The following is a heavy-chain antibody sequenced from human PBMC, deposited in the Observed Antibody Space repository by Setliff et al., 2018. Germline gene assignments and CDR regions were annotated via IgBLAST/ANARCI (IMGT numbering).Heavy chain of an antibody. J-gene: IGHJ3*01. CDR1: GYTFTGGYY. Sequence: ASVKVSCKASGYTFTGGYYIHWFRQAPGRGLEWMGWINPNSGGPKYAQNFQGRVTMTRDTSITTAYMELSRLRSDDTAVYYCARKMGTIAFDFWGQGTMVTVSS. V-gene: IGHV1-2*02. D-gene: IGHD7-27*01. CDR3: ARKMGTIAFDF. CDR2: INPNSGGP.